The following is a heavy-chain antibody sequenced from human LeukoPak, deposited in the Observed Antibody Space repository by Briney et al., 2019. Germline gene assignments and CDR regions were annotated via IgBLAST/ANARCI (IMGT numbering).Heavy chain of an antibody. D-gene: IGHD5-12*01. V-gene: IGHV3-21*01. CDR1: GFTFSSYS. Sequence: GGSLRLSCAASGFTFSSYSMNWVRQAPGKGLEWVSSISSSSSYIYYADSVKGRFTISRDNAKNSLYLQMNSLRAEDTAVYYCARDEGYDWGDFDYWGQGTLVTVSS. J-gene: IGHJ4*02. CDR2: ISSSSSYI. CDR3: ARDEGYDWGDFDY.